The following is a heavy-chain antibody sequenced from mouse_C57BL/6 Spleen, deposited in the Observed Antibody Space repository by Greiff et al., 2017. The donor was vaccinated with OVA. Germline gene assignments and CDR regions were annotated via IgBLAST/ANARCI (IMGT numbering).Heavy chain of an antibody. Sequence: EVKLMESGGGLVKPGGSLKLSCAASGFTFSDYGMHWVRQAPEKGLEWVAYISSGSSTIYYADTVKGRFTISRDNAKNTLFLQMTSLRSEDTAMYYCARKEIVSGNYFDYWGQGTTLTVSS. CDR3: ARKEIVSGNYFDY. CDR2: ISSGSSTI. D-gene: IGHD3-1*01. V-gene: IGHV5-17*01. J-gene: IGHJ2*01. CDR1: GFTFSDYG.